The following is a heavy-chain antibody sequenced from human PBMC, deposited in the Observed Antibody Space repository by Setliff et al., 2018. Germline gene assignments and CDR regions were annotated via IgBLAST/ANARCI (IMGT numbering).Heavy chain of an antibody. V-gene: IGHV4-39*07. J-gene: IGHJ6*02. Sequence: SETLSLTCTVSGGSISSGGYYWSWIRQHPGKGLEWIGSIYHSGSTYYNPSLKSRVTISVDTSKNQFSLKLSSVTAADTAVYYCARVGGYYYYYYGMDVWGQGTTVTVSS. CDR2: IYHSGST. CDR3: ARVGGYYYYYYGMDV. CDR1: GGSISSGGYY.